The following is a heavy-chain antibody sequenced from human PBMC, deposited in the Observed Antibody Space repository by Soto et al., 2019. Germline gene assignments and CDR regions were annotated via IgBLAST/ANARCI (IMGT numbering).Heavy chain of an antibody. CDR2: IRGNGGET. J-gene: IGHJ4*02. D-gene: IGHD2-21*01. CDR1: GFTFSNYA. V-gene: IGHV3-23*01. Sequence: EVQVLESGGGLVQPGGSLRLSCVASGFTFSNYAMTWVRQAPGKGMEWVSAIRGNGGETFYADSVKGRFTISRDNSKNTLYLKINSMRAEDTAVYHCAKGDQERQWVFLHNWGQGTLVTVSS. CDR3: AKGDQERQWVFLHN.